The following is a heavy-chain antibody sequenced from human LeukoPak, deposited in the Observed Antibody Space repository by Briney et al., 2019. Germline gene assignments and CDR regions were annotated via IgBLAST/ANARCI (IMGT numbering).Heavy chain of an antibody. CDR3: ARDQSLEGAAAGEFDS. CDR1: GGSISNGAYY. CDR2: IYYTGST. J-gene: IGHJ4*02. V-gene: IGHV4-31*03. D-gene: IGHD6-13*01. Sequence: PSETLSLTCTVSGGSISNGAYYWSWIRQLPGKGLEWIGYIYYTGSTYYNPSLKSRVTISEDTSKNQFSLNLISVTAADTAVYSCARDQSLEGAAAGEFDSWGQGTLVTVSS.